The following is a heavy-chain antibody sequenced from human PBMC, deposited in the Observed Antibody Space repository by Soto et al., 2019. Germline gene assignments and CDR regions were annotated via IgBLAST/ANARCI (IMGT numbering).Heavy chain of an antibody. V-gene: IGHV4-61*08. D-gene: IGHD1-26*01. CDR3: VRGVKWDSSPGHYVFDY. CDR1: GECGRSTGYR. CDR2: IYYTGPT. J-gene: IGHJ4*02. Sequence: SPADTVSGECGRSTGYRSRWIRRHQKQGLQWIGYIYYTGPTTYNPSLKSRVTISVDTAKDQFSLKLSSVTAADTGVYYCVRGVKWDSSPGHYVFDYWLKGTSVTGS.